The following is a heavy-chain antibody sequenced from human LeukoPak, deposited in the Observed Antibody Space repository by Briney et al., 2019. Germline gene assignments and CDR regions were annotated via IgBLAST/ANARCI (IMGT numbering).Heavy chain of an antibody. V-gene: IGHV4-59*08. J-gene: IGHJ5*02. CDR3: ASGTAMVFWFDP. CDR2: IYYSGST. CDR1: GGSISSYY. D-gene: IGHD5-18*01. Sequence: SETLSLTCTVSGGSISSYYWSWIRQPPGKGLEWIGYIYYSGSTNYNPSLKTRVTITVDTSKNQFSLKLSSVTAADTAVYYCASGTAMVFWFDPWGQGTLVTVSS.